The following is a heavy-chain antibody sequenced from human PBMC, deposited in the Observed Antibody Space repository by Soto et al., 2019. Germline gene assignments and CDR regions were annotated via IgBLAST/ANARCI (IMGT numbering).Heavy chain of an antibody. Sequence: GSLRLSCEASGFTFTSYAMGWVRQAPGKGLEWVSVVSYSGDSTYYADSVKGRFTISRDNSKNTLYLQMDSLRVEDTAVYYCAREGVITYDSGSYYNAYYFDYWGQGALVTVSS. CDR3: AREGVITYDSGSYYNAYYFDY. D-gene: IGHD3-10*01. V-gene: IGHV3-23*01. J-gene: IGHJ4*02. CDR1: GFTFTSYA. CDR2: VSYSGDST.